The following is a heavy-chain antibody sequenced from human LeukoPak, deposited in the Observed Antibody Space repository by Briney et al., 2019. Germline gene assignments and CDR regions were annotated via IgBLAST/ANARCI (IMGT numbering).Heavy chain of an antibody. CDR3: AKADYYYGSGSLYFDY. CDR1: GFTFDDYA. V-gene: IGHV3-9*01. J-gene: IGHJ4*02. CDR2: ISWNSGSI. D-gene: IGHD3-10*01. Sequence: GRSLRLSCAASGFTFDDYAMHWVRHAPGKGLEWVSGISWNSGSIGYADSVKGRFTISRDNAKNSLYLQMNSLRAEDTALYYCAKADYYYGSGSLYFDYWGQGTLVTVSS.